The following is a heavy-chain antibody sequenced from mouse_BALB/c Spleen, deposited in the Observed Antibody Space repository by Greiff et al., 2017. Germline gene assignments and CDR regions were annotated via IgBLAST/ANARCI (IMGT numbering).Heavy chain of an antibody. V-gene: IGHV1-4*02. D-gene: IGHD1-1*01. CDR1: GYTFTSYT. J-gene: IGHJ4*01. CDR2: INPSSGYT. CDR3: ARYGSSSYYYAMDY. Sequence: VQLQQSAAELARPGASVKMSCKASGYTFTSYTMHWVKQRPGQGLEWIGYINPSSGYTEYNQKFKDKTTLTADKSSSTAYMQLSSLTSEDSAVYYCARYGSSSYYYAMDYWGQGTSVTVSS.